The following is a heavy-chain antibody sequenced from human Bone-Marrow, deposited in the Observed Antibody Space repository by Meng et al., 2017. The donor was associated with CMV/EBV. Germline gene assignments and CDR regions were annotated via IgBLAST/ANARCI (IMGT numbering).Heavy chain of an antibody. V-gene: IGHV4-34*01. J-gene: IGHJ4*02. CDR2: INHSGST. D-gene: IGHD3-22*01. Sequence: QVQLQQWGAGLLKPSETLSLTCVVDGGSFSGYYWTWIRQPPGKGLEWIGDINHSGSTNYKASLKSRLNISVDTSKNQVSLKLNSVTAADTAVYYCARDTLGSSGYFDYWGQGTLVTVSS. CDR1: GGSFSGYY. CDR3: ARDTLGSSGYFDY.